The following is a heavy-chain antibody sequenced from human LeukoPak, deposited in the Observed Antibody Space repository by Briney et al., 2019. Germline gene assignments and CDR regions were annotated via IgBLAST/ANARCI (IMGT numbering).Heavy chain of an antibody. D-gene: IGHD6-19*01. CDR2: MNPNSGNT. CDR1: GYTFTSYD. CDR3: ARVVKSGSGWFLDY. J-gene: IGHJ4*02. Sequence: PSVKVSCKASGYTFTSYDINWVRQAPGQGLEWMGWMNPNSGNTGYAQKFQGRVTMTRNTSISTAYMELSSLRSEDTAVYYCARVVKSGSGWFLDYWGQGTLVTVSS. V-gene: IGHV1-8*01.